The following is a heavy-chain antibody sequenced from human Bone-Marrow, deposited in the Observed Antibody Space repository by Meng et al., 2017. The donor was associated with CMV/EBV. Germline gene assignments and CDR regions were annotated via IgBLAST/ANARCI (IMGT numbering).Heavy chain of an antibody. V-gene: IGHV3-23*01. J-gene: IGHJ4*02. CDR1: GFTFSSYA. CDR2: ISGSGGST. Sequence: GGSLKISCAASGFTFSSYAMSWVRQAPGKGLEWVSAISGSGGSTYYADSVKGRFTISRDNSKNTLYLQMNSLRAEDTAVYYCAKDKNRYCSSPPHVWGQGTLVTVSS. D-gene: IGHD2-2*01. CDR3: AKDKNRYCSSPPHV.